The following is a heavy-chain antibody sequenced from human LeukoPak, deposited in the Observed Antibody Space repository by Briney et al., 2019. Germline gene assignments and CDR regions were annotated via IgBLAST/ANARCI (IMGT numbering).Heavy chain of an antibody. CDR2: IRYDGSNK. Sequence: QSGGSLRLSCAASGFTFSSYSMNWVRQAPGKGLEWVAFIRYDGSNKYYADSVKGRFTISRDNSKNTLYLQMNSLRAEDTAVYYCAKDSGPYYYDSSVDYWGQGTLVTVSS. D-gene: IGHD3-22*01. J-gene: IGHJ4*02. CDR1: GFTFSSYS. V-gene: IGHV3-30*02. CDR3: AKDSGPYYYDSSVDY.